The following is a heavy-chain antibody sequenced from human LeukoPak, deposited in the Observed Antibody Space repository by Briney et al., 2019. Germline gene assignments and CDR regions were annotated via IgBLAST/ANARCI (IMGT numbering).Heavy chain of an antibody. Sequence: GGSLRLSCAASGFTFATYGMSWVRQAPGKGLEGVSVAGDSAATTHYADSVKGRFFISRDNSKNTVHLQMNNLRAEDTAVYYCAKDSFTVVRGVGSDDGFAVWGQGTMVIVSS. J-gene: IGHJ3*01. V-gene: IGHV3-23*01. D-gene: IGHD3-10*01. CDR2: AGDSAATT. CDR3: AKDSFTVVRGVGSDDGFAV. CDR1: GFTFATYG.